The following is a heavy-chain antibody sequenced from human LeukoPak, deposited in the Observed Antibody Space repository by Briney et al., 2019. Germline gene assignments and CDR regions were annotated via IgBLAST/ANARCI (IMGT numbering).Heavy chain of an antibody. J-gene: IGHJ5*02. Sequence: GGSLRLSCAASGFTFSSYSMNWVRQAPGKGLEWVSSTFQGGGEIHYADSVRGRFTISRDNSRSTLFLQMNSLGGEDTAIYYCATYRQVMLPFEAWGRGTLVTVSS. CDR3: ATYRQVMLPFEA. V-gene: IGHV3-21*04. D-gene: IGHD5-18*01. CDR1: GFTFSSYS. CDR2: TFQGGGEI.